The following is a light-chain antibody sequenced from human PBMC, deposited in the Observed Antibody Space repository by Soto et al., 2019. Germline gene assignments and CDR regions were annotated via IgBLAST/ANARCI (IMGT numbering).Light chain of an antibody. CDR2: RTS. J-gene: IGKJ4*01. CDR1: HNINEN. Sequence: IVMTQSPATLSASPGEGATLACRASHNINENLAWSQQKPCQAPRLLMLRTSTRSPGFPPRFSGGGSGTEFNLSISSLQSEDCGIYYCQQYNNWPRSTFGGGTRVEIK. CDR3: QQYNNWPRST. V-gene: IGKV3-15*01.